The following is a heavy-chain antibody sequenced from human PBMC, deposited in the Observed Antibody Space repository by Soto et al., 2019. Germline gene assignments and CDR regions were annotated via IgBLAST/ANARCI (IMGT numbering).Heavy chain of an antibody. CDR2: IDLDNDNR. V-gene: IGHV1-2*02. D-gene: IGHD7-27*01. CDR3: GLEPTGTGGFDF. CDR1: GHTFTGHH. Sequence: QVQLVQSGAEVKKPGASVTVSCKASGHTFTGHHMHWVRQAPGQGLEWMGYIDLDNDNRAYAQRFQGRVTTTRDTSITTADMDLSGLRSDDTAVYYCGLEPTGTGGFDFWGQGTLVTVSS. J-gene: IGHJ4*02.